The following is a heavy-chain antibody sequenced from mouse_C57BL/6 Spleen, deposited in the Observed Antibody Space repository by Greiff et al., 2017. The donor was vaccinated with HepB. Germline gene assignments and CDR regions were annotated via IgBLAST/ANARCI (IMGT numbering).Heavy chain of an antibody. Sequence: EVQRVESGPGLVKPSQSLSLTCSVTGYSITSGYYWNWIRQFPGNKLEWMGYISYDGSNNYNPSLKNRISITRDTSKNQFFLKLNSVTTEDTATYYCAMVYDGYYGGFAYWGQGTLVTVSA. D-gene: IGHD2-3*01. V-gene: IGHV3-6*01. CDR3: AMVYDGYYGGFAY. J-gene: IGHJ3*01. CDR2: ISYDGSN. CDR1: GYSITSGYY.